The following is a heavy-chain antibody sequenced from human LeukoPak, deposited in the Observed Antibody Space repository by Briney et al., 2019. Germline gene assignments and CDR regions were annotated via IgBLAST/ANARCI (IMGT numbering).Heavy chain of an antibody. CDR1: GGSISSYY. CDR2: IYYSGST. CDR3: ARLGPDNWFDP. V-gene: IGHV4-59*12. Sequence: PSETLSLTCTVSGGSISSYYWSWIRQPPGKGLEWIGYIYYSGSTNYNPSLKSRVTISVDTSKNQFSLKLSSVTAADTAVYYCARLGPDNWFDPWGQGTLVTVSS. J-gene: IGHJ5*02.